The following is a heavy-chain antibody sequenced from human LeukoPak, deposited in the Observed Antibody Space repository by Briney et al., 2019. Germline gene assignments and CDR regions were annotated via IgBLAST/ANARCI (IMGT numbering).Heavy chain of an antibody. Sequence: ASVKVSCKASGYTFTGYYMHWVRQAPGQGLEWMGWISAYNGNTNYAQKLQGRVTMTTDTSTSTAYMELRSLRSDDTAVYYSARDHAYSSGSDYWGQGTLVTVSS. CDR1: GYTFTGYY. CDR2: ISAYNGNT. D-gene: IGHD6-19*01. J-gene: IGHJ4*02. CDR3: ARDHAYSSGSDY. V-gene: IGHV1-18*04.